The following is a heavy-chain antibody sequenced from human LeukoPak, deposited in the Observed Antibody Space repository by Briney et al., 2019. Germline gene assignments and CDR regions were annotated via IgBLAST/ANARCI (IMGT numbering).Heavy chain of an antibody. Sequence: GASVNVSCKASGYTFTGYYMHWVRQAPRQGLEWMGRINPNSGGTNYAQKFQGRVTMTRDTSISTAYMELSRLRCDDTAVYYCARDGGVYYDSSGYDRSDYWGQGTLVTVSS. V-gene: IGHV1-2*06. J-gene: IGHJ4*02. D-gene: IGHD3-22*01. CDR3: ARDGGVYYDSSGYDRSDY. CDR1: GYTFTGYY. CDR2: INPNSGGT.